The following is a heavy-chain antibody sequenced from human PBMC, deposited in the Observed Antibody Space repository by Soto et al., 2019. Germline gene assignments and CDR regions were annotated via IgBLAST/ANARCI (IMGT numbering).Heavy chain of an antibody. J-gene: IGHJ6*03. V-gene: IGHV3-23*01. CDR2: ISGSGGST. CDR3: AKAPYGSGSNTRYYYYMDV. Sequence: PGGSLRLSCAASGFTFSSYAMSWVRQAPGKGLEWVSAISGSGGSTYYADSAKGRFTISRDNSKNTLYLQMNSLRAEDTAVYYCAKAPYGSGSNTRYYYYMDVWGKGTTVTVSS. D-gene: IGHD3-10*01. CDR1: GFTFSSYA.